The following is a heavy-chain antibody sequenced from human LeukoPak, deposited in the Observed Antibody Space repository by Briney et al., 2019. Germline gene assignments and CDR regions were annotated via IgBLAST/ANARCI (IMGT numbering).Heavy chain of an antibody. CDR3: AKDRTPSI. D-gene: IGHD2-15*01. CDR2: ISGSGSTT. Sequence: PGGSLSLSCAASGFTLSSYGMSWVRQAPGKGLEWVAVISGSGSTTYYADSVKDRFTISRDSSKNTLYLQMNSLRAEGTAVYYCAKDRTPSIWGRGTLVTVSS. CDR1: GFTLSSYG. J-gene: IGHJ2*01. V-gene: IGHV3-23*01.